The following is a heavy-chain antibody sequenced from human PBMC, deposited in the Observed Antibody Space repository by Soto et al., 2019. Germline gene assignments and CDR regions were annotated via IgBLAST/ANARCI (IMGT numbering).Heavy chain of an antibody. J-gene: IGHJ3*02. D-gene: IGHD5-12*01. V-gene: IGHV1-69*01. Sequence: QVQLVQSGAEVKKPGSSVKVSCKASGGTFSSYAISWVRQAPGQGLEWMGGIIPIFGTANYAQKVQGRVTITADESTSTAYMELSSRRSEDTAVYYCARDQVGPHGYNDAFDIWGQGTMVTVSS. CDR2: IIPIFGTA. CDR3: ARDQVGPHGYNDAFDI. CDR1: GGTFSSYA.